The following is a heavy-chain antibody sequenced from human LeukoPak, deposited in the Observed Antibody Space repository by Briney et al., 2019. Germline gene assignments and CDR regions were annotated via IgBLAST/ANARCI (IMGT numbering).Heavy chain of an antibody. Sequence: GGSLRLSCAASGFTFSRHWMHWARQAPGKGLVWVSRINSDGSSTSYADSVKGRFTISRDNAKNTLYLQMNSLRAEDTAVYYCKSGIVATIGDYWGQGTLVTASS. D-gene: IGHD5-12*01. CDR3: KSGIVATIGDY. CDR1: GFTFSRHW. V-gene: IGHV3-74*01. J-gene: IGHJ4*02. CDR2: INSDGSST.